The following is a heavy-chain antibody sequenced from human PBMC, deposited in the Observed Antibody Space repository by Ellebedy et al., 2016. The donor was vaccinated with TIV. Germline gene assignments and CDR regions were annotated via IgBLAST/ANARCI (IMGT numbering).Heavy chain of an antibody. D-gene: IGHD2-2*01. J-gene: IGHJ5*02. CDR3: ARDLRNQLLSNWFDP. V-gene: IGHV4-59*01. CDR1: GGSISSYY. Sequence: SETLSLXCTVSGGSISSYYWSWIRQPPGKGLEWIGYIYYSGSTNYNPSLKSRVTISVDTSKNQFSLKLSSVTAADTAVYYCARDLRNQLLSNWFDPWGQGTLVTVSS. CDR2: IYYSGST.